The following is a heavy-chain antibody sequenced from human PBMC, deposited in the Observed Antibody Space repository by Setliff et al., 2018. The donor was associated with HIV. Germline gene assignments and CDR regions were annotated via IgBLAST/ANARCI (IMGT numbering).Heavy chain of an antibody. D-gene: IGHD2-2*01. J-gene: IGHJ5*02. V-gene: IGHV4-39*07. Sequence: SETLSLTCTVSGGSFRSSRYYWGWIRQPPGKGLEWIGNIHYGGFFWYNPSLKSRVTISVDKSKNQFSLKLSSVTAADTAVYYCARMVCSSSGCYGGGYNWFDPWGQGTLVTVSS. CDR1: GGSFRSSRYY. CDR3: ARMVCSSSGCYGGGYNWFDP. CDR2: IHYGGFF.